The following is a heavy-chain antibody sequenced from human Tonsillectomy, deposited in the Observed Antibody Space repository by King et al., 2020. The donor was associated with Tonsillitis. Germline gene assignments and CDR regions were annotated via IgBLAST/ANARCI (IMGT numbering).Heavy chain of an antibody. CDR2: IHTSGST. D-gene: IGHD3-22*01. CDR1: GGSISSYY. Sequence: LQLQESGPGLVKPSETLSLTCTVSGGSISSYYWSWIRQPAGKGLDWIGRIHTSGSTNYKSSLKSRVTMSVDTSKNQFSLKLSSVTAADTAVYYCARDLYYYDSSGYHNWFDPWGQGTLVTVSS. J-gene: IGHJ5*02. V-gene: IGHV4-4*07. CDR3: ARDLYYYDSSGYHNWFDP.